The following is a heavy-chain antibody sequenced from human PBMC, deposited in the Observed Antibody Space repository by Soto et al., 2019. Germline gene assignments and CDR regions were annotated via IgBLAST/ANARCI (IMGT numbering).Heavy chain of an antibody. CDR3: ATEGDAGIAAAGTAWFDR. D-gene: IGHD6-13*01. Sequence: QVQLVQSGAEVKKPGSSVKVSCKASRGTFSRYAISWVRQAPGQGLEWLGGIIPLYGTTNYAQKFQGRVTITADESTRRAYLELSSLRSEDTAIYYCATEGDAGIAAAGTAWFDRWGQGSLVTVSS. V-gene: IGHV1-69*12. CDR2: IIPLYGTT. J-gene: IGHJ5*02. CDR1: RGTFSRYA.